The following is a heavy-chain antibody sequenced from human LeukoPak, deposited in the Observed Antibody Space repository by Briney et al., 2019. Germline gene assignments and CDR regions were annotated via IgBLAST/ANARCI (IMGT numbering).Heavy chain of an antibody. Sequence: SETLSLTCTVSGGSISSYYWSWIRQPPGKGLEWIGSIYYSGSANYNPSLKSRVTISVDTSKNQFSLKLSSVTAADTAVYYCAREVVNTYGYEYWGQGSLVTVSS. CDR3: AREVVNTYGYEY. V-gene: IGHV4-59*01. CDR1: GGSISSYY. CDR2: IYYSGSA. J-gene: IGHJ4*02. D-gene: IGHD5-18*01.